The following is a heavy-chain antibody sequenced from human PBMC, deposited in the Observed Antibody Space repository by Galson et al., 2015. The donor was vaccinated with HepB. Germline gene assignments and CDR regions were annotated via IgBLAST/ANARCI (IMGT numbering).Heavy chain of an antibody. CDR2: INTNTGNP. V-gene: IGHV7-4-1*02. CDR3: ARVLRDYYDSSGIDY. J-gene: IGHJ4*02. Sequence: SVKVSCKASGYTFTSYAMNWVRQAPGQGLEWMGWINTNTGNPTYAQGFTGRFVFSLDTSVSTAYLQISSLKAEDTAVYYCARVLRDYYDSSGIDYWGQGTLVTVSS. D-gene: IGHD3-22*01. CDR1: GYTFTSYA.